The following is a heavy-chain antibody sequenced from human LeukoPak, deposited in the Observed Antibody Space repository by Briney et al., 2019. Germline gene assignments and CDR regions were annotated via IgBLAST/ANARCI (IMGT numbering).Heavy chain of an antibody. Sequence: PSETLSLTCAVYGGSFSGYYWSWIRQPPGKGLEWIGEINHSGSTNHNPSLKSRVTISVDTSKNQLSLKLSSVTAADTAVYYCARRVQWLPPNYWGQGTLVTVSS. V-gene: IGHV4-34*01. CDR1: GGSFSGYY. CDR2: INHSGST. CDR3: ARRVQWLPPNY. D-gene: IGHD6-19*01. J-gene: IGHJ4*02.